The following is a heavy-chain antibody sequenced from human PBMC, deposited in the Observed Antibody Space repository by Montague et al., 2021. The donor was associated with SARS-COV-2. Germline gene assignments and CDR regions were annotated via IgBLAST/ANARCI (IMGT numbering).Heavy chain of an antibody. CDR3: ARSLYDILTGYSLPFDY. CDR1: GFSLSTSGMC. Sequence: PALVKPTQTLTLTCTFSGFSLSTSGMCVSWVRQPPGKALEWLALIDWDDNKFYSTSLKTRLTISKDTSKNQVVLTMTNVDPVDTATYYCARSLYDILTGYSLPFDYWGQGTMVTVSS. D-gene: IGHD3-9*01. V-gene: IGHV2-70*20. CDR2: IDWDDNK. J-gene: IGHJ4*02.